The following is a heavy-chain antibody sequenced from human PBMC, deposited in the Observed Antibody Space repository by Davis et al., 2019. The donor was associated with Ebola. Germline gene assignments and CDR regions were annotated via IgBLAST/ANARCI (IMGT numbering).Heavy chain of an antibody. Sequence: SETLSLTCAVYGRPFSGDYWSWIRQPPGKGLEWIGEINHRGSTKYNPSLKRRVTISVATSKNQFSLKLNSVTAADTAVYYCATDYHWGQGTLVTVSS. D-gene: IGHD3-3*01. J-gene: IGHJ5*02. CDR3: ATDYH. CDR2: INHRGST. V-gene: IGHV4-34*01. CDR1: GRPFSGDY.